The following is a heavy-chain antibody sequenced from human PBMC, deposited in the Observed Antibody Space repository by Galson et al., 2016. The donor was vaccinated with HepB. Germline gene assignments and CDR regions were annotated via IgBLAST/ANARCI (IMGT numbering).Heavy chain of an antibody. Sequence: TLSLTCTVSGDSISSGGYYWSWIRQPPGKGLQWIGYISYSGSTFYNPSLKSRVTISVDTSKNQFSLKLKSVTAADTAVYFCARGGGYDYLLDYWGQGTLVSVSS. J-gene: IGHJ4*02. CDR1: GDSISSGGYY. D-gene: IGHD5-12*01. CDR3: ARGGGYDYLLDY. V-gene: IGHV4-30-4*01. CDR2: ISYSGST.